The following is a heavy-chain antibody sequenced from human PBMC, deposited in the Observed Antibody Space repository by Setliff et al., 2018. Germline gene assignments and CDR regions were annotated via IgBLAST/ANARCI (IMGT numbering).Heavy chain of an antibody. Sequence: NASETLSLTCTVSGGSISSSSYYWGWVRQPPGKGLEWIGSIYYSGSTYYNPSLKSRVTISVDTSKNQFSLNLSSVTAADTAVYYCARLGGSSTSGGFYYFYYYMDVWGKGTTVTVSS. J-gene: IGHJ6*03. CDR1: GGSISSSSYY. V-gene: IGHV4-39*01. CDR2: IYYSGST. D-gene: IGHD2-2*01. CDR3: ARLGGSSTSGGFYYFYYYMDV.